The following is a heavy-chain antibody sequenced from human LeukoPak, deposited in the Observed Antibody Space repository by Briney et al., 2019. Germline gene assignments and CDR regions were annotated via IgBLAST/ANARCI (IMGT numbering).Heavy chain of an antibody. CDR1: GFTFSSYT. V-gene: IGHV3-30*04. CDR2: ISFHGSDE. CDR3: ARGPRGVVRGRVDV. J-gene: IGHJ6*02. D-gene: IGHD3-10*01. Sequence: GRSLRLSCAVSGFTFSSYTMYWVRQAPGKGLEWVALISFHGSDEYCADSVKGRFSISRENSKNTLYLQMNSLRVEDTAVYYCARGPRGVVRGRVDVWGQGTTVIVSS.